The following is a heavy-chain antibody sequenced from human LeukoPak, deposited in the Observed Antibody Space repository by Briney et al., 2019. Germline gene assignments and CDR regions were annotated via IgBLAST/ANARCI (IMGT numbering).Heavy chain of an antibody. D-gene: IGHD3-22*01. Sequence: GGSLRLSCAASGITLSSYAMNWVRQAPGKGLEWVSGITVSGNTYYAESVKGRFTISRDNSKNTLYLQMNSLRAEDTAVYYCAKELRVTMIAVVIEAFDLWGQGTMVTVSS. J-gene: IGHJ3*01. CDR1: GITLSSYA. V-gene: IGHV3-23*01. CDR3: AKELRVTMIAVVIEAFDL. CDR2: ITVSGNT.